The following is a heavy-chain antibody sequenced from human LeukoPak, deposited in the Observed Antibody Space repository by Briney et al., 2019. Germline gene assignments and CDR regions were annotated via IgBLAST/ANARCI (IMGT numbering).Heavy chain of an antibody. J-gene: IGHJ4*02. V-gene: IGHV4-61*01. D-gene: IGHD2-2*01. Sequence: SETLSLTCTVSGGSVSGGSYYWSWIRQPPGKGLEWIGYIYYSGSTNYNPSLKSRVTISVDTSKNQFSLKLSSVTAADTAVYYCARAPRGYCSSTSCYLGALDYWGQGTLVTVSS. CDR2: IYYSGST. CDR1: GGSVSGGSYY. CDR3: ARAPRGYCSSTSCYLGALDY.